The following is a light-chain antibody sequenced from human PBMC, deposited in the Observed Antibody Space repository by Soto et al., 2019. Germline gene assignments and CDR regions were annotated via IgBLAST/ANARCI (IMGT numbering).Light chain of an antibody. CDR1: SGHSSYA. V-gene: IGLV4-69*01. Sequence: QPVLTQSPSASASLGASVKLTCTLSSGHSSYAIAWHQQQPEKGPRFLMKVTSDGGHSKGDRIPDRFSGSSSGAERYLTISSPQSEDEADYYCQTWGTGIRVFGTGTKLTVL. CDR2: VTSDGGH. CDR3: QTWGTGIRV. J-gene: IGLJ1*01.